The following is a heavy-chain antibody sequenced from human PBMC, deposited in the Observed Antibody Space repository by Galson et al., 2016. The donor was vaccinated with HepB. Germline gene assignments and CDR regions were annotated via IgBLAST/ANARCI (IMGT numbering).Heavy chain of an antibody. V-gene: IGHV1-69*13. CDR3: AGGDQSRHIAAPGLRIFDY. CDR1: GGTFTNYG. CDR2: IIPIFGTP. D-gene: IGHD6-13*01. J-gene: IGHJ4*02. Sequence: SVKVSCKASGGTFTNYGFSWVRQAPGQGLQWIGGIIPIFGTPTYAQNFQGRVTITADESTSTAYMELTSLRSEDTAVYFCAGGDQSRHIAAPGLRIFDYWGPRTMVTVSS.